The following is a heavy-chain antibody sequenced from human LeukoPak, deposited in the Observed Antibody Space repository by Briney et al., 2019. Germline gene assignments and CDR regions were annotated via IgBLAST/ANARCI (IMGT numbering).Heavy chain of an antibody. V-gene: IGHV4-59*01. CDR1: RGSITGYL. Sequence: PSETLSLTPSLSRGSITGYLWSWIRETPGERLEWIGYIYYSGSTNYNPSLKSRVTISLDTSKNQFTLKLSSVTAADTAVYYCARGRYSSLIQHWGQGTLVTVSS. J-gene: IGHJ1*01. D-gene: IGHD2-21*01. CDR2: IYYSGST. CDR3: ARGRYSSLIQH.